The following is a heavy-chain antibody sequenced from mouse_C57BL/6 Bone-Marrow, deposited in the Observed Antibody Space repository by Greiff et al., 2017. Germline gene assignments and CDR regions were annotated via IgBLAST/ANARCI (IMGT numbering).Heavy chain of an antibody. D-gene: IGHD2-1*01. CDR3: ARGGIYGNYESAY. Sequence: VQLQQPGAELVKPGASVKMSCKASGYTFTSYWITWVKQRPGQGLEWIGDIYPGSGSTNYNEKFKSKATLTVDTSSSTAYMQLSSLTSEDSAVYYCARGGIYGNYESAYWGQGTLVTVSA. CDR1: GYTFTSYW. J-gene: IGHJ3*01. V-gene: IGHV1-55*01. CDR2: IYPGSGST.